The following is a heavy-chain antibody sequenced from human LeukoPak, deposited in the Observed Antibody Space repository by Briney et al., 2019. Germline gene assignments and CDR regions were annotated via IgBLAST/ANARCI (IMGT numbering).Heavy chain of an antibody. CDR1: GFTFSSYS. Sequence: GGSLRLSCAASGFTFSSYSMNWVRQAPGKGLEWVSSISSSSYIYYTDSVKGRFTISRDNAKNSLYLQMNSLRAEDTAVYYCARGRKGYYGSGSLSRLGYFDYWGQGTLVTVSS. J-gene: IGHJ4*02. D-gene: IGHD3-10*01. CDR2: ISSSSYI. V-gene: IGHV3-21*01. CDR3: ARGRKGYYGSGSLSRLGYFDY.